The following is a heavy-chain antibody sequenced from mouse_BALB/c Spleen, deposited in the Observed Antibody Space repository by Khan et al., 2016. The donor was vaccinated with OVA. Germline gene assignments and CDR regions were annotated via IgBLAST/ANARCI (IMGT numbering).Heavy chain of an antibody. Sequence: VQLQESGAELVKPGASVKMSCKASGYTFTSYTMHWVKQGPGQGLEWIGYINPSSGYTKYNQKFKDKATLTADKSSSTAYMQLSSLTSEDSAVYYCARKSTRASYWGQGTTLTVSS. J-gene: IGHJ2*01. V-gene: IGHV1-4*01. CDR3: ARKSTRASY. CDR1: GYTFTSYT. CDR2: INPSSGYT. D-gene: IGHD3-1*01.